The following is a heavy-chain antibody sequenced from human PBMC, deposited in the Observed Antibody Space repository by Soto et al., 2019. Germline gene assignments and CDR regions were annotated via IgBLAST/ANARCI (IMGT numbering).Heavy chain of an antibody. CDR1: GRSFSGYY. CDR2: INHSGSN. Sequence: QVQLQQWGAGLLKPSETLSLTCAVYGRSFSGYYWSWLRQPPGKGLEWIGEINHSGSNNYNPSLKSRVTISVDTSKNQFSRKLSSVTAADTAVYYCARGGIVVVPAAMRSWNYWGQGTLVTVSS. V-gene: IGHV4-34*01. J-gene: IGHJ4*02. D-gene: IGHD2-2*01. CDR3: ARGGIVVVPAAMRSWNY.